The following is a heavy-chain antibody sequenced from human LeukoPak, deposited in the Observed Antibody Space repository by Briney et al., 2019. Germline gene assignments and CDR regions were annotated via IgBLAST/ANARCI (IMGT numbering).Heavy chain of an antibody. CDR1: EFTFSTYW. V-gene: IGHV3-7*03. CDR3: ARSSGIGTTDY. Sequence: QPGGSLRLSCVASEFTFSTYWMSWVRQAPGKGLEWVVNINYDGGETYYVDSVRGRFTISRDNAKNSLYLQMNSLRAEDTAVYYCARSSGIGTTDYWGQGTLVTVSS. J-gene: IGHJ4*02. CDR2: INYDGGET. D-gene: IGHD1-1*01.